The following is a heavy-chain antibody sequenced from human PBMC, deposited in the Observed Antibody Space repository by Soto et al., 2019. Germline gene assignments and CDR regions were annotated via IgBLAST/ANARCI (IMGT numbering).Heavy chain of an antibody. J-gene: IGHJ4*02. CDR3: STTVITAPLFEY. Sequence: PGGSLRLSCEGSGFTFSGHYMDWVRQAPGKGLEWLGRIRNKPNGHTTEYAASVKGRFTISRDDSKNLVYLQMNNLKSEDTAVYYCSTTVITAPLFEYWGQGTPVTVSS. CDR2: IRNKPNGHTT. D-gene: IGHD3-16*01. V-gene: IGHV3-72*01. CDR1: GFTFSGHY.